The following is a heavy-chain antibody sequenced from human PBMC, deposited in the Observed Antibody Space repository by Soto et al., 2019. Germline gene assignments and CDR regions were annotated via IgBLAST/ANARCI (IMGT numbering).Heavy chain of an antibody. CDR3: ARSSRGGNAGYFNL. J-gene: IGHJ2*01. CDR2: IYSGGTT. CDR1: GFSVGSNY. Sequence: EVQLVETGGGLIQPGGSLRLSCAVSGFSVGSNYMSWVRQAPGTGLEWVSVIYSGGTTHDADSVKGRFTTSRDNSKNMVYLQMNSLRVEDTAVYDCARSSRGGNAGYFNLWGRGTLVTVSS. D-gene: IGHD2-15*01. V-gene: IGHV3-53*02.